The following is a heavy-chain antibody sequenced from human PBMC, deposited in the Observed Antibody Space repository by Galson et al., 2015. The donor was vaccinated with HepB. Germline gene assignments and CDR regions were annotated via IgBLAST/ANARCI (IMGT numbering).Heavy chain of an antibody. CDR1: GYSFTSFD. Sequence: SVKVSCKASGYSFTSFDINWVRQVPGQGLEWMGWVNPKSGNTGYAQSLQGRVTMTRNTSITTAYVELSRLRSEDTAVYYCARGYNWSYKGEYSDIWGRGTLVIVSS. CDR2: VNPKSGNT. V-gene: IGHV1-8*01. J-gene: IGHJ2*01. D-gene: IGHD1-7*01. CDR3: ARGYNWSYKGEYSDI.